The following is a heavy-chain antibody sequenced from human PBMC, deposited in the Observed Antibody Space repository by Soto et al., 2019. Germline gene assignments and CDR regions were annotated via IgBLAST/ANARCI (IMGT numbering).Heavy chain of an antibody. Sequence: PSETLSLTCTVSGGSISRSTYYWGWIRQPPGKGLEWIGSIYYSGSTYYRPSLKSRVTISVDTSKNQFSLKLSSVTAADTAVYYCATQVPAALRLGWFDPWGQGTLVTVSS. CDR1: GGSISRSTYY. J-gene: IGHJ5*02. CDR2: IYYSGST. D-gene: IGHD2-2*01. V-gene: IGHV4-39*01. CDR3: ATQVPAALRLGWFDP.